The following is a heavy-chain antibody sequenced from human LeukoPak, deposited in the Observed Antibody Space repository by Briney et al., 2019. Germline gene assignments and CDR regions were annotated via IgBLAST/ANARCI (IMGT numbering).Heavy chain of an antibody. D-gene: IGHD4-17*01. Sequence: SETLSLTCTDSGGSISTHYWTWIRQPPGKGREWIGYISYIGTTNYNPSLKSRVSISVDTSKTYISLKLSSVTAADTAVYYCARDQTTVTKGFDIWGQGTKVTVSS. V-gene: IGHV4-59*11. J-gene: IGHJ3*02. CDR1: GGSISTHY. CDR3: ARDQTTVTKGFDI. CDR2: ISYIGTT.